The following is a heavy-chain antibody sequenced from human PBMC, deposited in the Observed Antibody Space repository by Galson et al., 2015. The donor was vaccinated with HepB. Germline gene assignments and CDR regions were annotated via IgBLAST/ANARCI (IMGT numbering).Heavy chain of an antibody. CDR1: GFTFSSYG. CDR2: ISYDGSNK. J-gene: IGHJ6*03. D-gene: IGHD3-3*01. V-gene: IGHV3-30*18. CDR3: AKSGDFPYMDV. Sequence: SLRLSCAASGFTFSSYGMHWVRQAPGKGLEWVAVISYDGSNKYYADSVKGRFTISRDNSKNTLYLQMNSLRAEDTAVYYCAKSGDFPYMDVWGKGTTVTVSS.